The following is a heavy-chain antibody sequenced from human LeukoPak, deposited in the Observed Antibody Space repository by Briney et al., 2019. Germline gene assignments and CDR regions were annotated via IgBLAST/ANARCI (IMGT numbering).Heavy chain of an antibody. CDR3: AKDHYGGNHYYFGMDV. CDR1: GFTFTGYA. D-gene: IGHD4-23*01. J-gene: IGHJ6*02. V-gene: IGHV3-23*01. CDR2: ISTTGDNT. Sequence: GSLRLSCAASGFTFTGYAMNWVRQALGKGLEWVSAISTTGDNTDYADSVKGRFTISRDNSKNTLYLQMDSLSAEDTAVYYCAKDHYGGNHYYFGMDVWGQGTTVTVSS.